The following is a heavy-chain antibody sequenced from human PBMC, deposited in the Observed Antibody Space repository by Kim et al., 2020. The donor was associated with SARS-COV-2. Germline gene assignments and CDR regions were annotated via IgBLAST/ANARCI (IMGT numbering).Heavy chain of an antibody. Sequence: GGSLRLSCVASGFTFSSYAMSWVRQAPGKGLEWVSAISGSGDNTYYADSVKGRFTTSRDNSKNTLYLQMNSLRAEDTAIYYCANDFLYSGNWYEYQQYWGQGTLVTVSS. V-gene: IGHV3-23*01. J-gene: IGHJ1*01. CDR3: ANDFLYSGNWYEYQQY. CDR1: GFTFSSYA. D-gene: IGHD6-13*01. CDR2: ISGSGDNT.